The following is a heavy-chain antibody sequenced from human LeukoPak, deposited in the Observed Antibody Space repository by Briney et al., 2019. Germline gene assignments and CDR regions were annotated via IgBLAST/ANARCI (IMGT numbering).Heavy chain of an antibody. Sequence: GGSLRLSCVASGFTFSSYWMSWVRQAPGKGLEWVANIKQDGSEKYYVGSVKGRFTISRDNAKKSLYLQMNSLRAEDTAVYYCAKEEYSGSLLTLDYWGQGTLVTVSS. CDR3: AKEEYSGSLLTLDY. CDR2: IKQDGSEK. D-gene: IGHD1-26*01. V-gene: IGHV3-7*01. CDR1: GFTFSSYW. J-gene: IGHJ4*02.